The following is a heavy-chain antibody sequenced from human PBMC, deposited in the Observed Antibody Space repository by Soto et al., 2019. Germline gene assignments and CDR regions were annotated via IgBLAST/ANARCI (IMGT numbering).Heavy chain of an antibody. CDR3: ARGTYGDSTTYYYYMDV. J-gene: IGHJ6*03. Sequence: GGSLRLSCAASGFTVSSNYMSWVRQAPGKGLEWVSVIYSGGSTYYADSVKGRFIISRHNSKNTLYLQMNSLRAEDTAVYYCARGTYGDSTTYYYYMDVWGKGTTVTV. V-gene: IGHV3-53*04. CDR2: IYSGGST. CDR1: GFTVSSNY. D-gene: IGHD4-17*01.